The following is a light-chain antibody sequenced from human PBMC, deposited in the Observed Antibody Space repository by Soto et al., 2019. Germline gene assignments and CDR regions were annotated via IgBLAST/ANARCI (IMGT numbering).Light chain of an antibody. CDR1: QGINTG. CDR3: QQFSAYPLT. Sequence: AIQLTQSPSSLSASVGDRVTITCRARQGINTGVAWYQQKPGKGPKLLIYETSNLASGVSLRFIGIGSGTKFNLTLGSLQPEDFATYLFQQFSAYPLTFGGGTKVEVK. V-gene: IGKV1-13*02. CDR2: ETS. J-gene: IGKJ4*01.